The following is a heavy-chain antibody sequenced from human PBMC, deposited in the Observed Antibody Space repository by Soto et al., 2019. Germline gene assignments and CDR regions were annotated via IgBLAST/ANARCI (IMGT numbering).Heavy chain of an antibody. CDR2: IYYSGST. Sequence: TLSLTCTVSGGSISSSSYYWGWIRQPPGKGLEWIGSIYYSGSTYYNPSLKSRVTISVDTSKNQFSLKLSSVTAADTAVYYCARSPPGLVAVGAFDIWGQGTMVTVSS. V-gene: IGHV4-39*01. CDR3: ARSPPGLVAVGAFDI. CDR1: GGSISSSSYY. D-gene: IGHD5-12*01. J-gene: IGHJ3*02.